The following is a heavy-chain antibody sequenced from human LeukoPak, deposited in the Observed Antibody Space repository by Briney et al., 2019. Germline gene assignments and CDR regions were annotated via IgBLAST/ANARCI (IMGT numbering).Heavy chain of an antibody. CDR2: INSDESST. CDR3: ARGHLGALDY. V-gene: IGHV3-74*01. CDR1: GFTFSSHW. Sequence: GGSLRLSCAASGFTFSSHWMHWVRQAPGKGLVWVSNINSDESSTYYADSVKGRFTISRDNAKNTLYLQMNSPRADDTAVYYCARGHLGALDYWGQGTLVTVSS. J-gene: IGHJ4*02. D-gene: IGHD1-26*01.